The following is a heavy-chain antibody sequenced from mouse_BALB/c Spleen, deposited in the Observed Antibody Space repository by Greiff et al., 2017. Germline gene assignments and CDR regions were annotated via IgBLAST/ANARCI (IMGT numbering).Heavy chain of an antibody. J-gene: IGHJ4*01. CDR1: GYTFSSYW. CDR3: ARHRVLPLAMDY. Sequence: VQLQQSGAELMKPGASVKISCKATGYTFSSYWIEWVKQRPGHGLEWIGEILPGSGSTNYNEKFKGKATFTADTSSNTAYMQLSSLTSEDSAVDYCARHRVLPLAMDYWGQGTSVTVSS. V-gene: IGHV1-9*01. CDR2: ILPGSGST.